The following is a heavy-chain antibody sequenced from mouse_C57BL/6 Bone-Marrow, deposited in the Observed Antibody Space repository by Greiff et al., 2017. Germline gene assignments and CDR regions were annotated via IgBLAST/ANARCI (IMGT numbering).Heavy chain of an antibody. J-gene: IGHJ1*03. CDR3: ARSSPVYGSSFHWYFDV. Sequence: EVQGVESGGGLVKPGGSLKLSCVASGFTFSSYAMSWVRQTPEKRLEWVATISDGGSYTYYPDNVKGRFTISRDNAKNNLYLQMSHLQSEDTAMYYCARSSPVYGSSFHWYFDVWGTGTTVTVSS. D-gene: IGHD1-1*01. V-gene: IGHV5-4*01. CDR2: ISDGGSYT. CDR1: GFTFSSYA.